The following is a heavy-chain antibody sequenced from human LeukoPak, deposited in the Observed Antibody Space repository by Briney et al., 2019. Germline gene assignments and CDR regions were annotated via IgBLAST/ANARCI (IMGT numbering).Heavy chain of an antibody. CDR1: GYDFIGYG. V-gene: IGHV1-18*01. CDR2: ISPYTGNT. J-gene: IGHJ3*02. Sequence: EASAKVSCKASGYDFIGYGINWVRQAPGQGLEWMGWISPYTGNTNLAQKFQGRVTMTTDTSTSTVYMELRSLRSDDTAVYYCARGWDYGGAFDIWGQGTMVTVSS. CDR3: ARGWDYGGAFDI. D-gene: IGHD4/OR15-4a*01.